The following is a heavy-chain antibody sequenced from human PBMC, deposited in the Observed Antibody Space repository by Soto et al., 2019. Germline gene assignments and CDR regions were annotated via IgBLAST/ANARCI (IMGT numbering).Heavy chain of an antibody. D-gene: IGHD4-17*01. J-gene: IGHJ4*02. CDR3: AAGVTTFDY. V-gene: IGHV1-24*01. CDR1: GTSLSGLP. Sequence: ASVKVSCKVSGTSLSGLPMHWVRQAPGKGLEWMGSLDYEEGERSFAHRFQGRLTVTEDTSTDAAYMELSSLMSEDTAVYYCAAGVTTFDYWGQGTLVTVSS. CDR2: LDYEEGER.